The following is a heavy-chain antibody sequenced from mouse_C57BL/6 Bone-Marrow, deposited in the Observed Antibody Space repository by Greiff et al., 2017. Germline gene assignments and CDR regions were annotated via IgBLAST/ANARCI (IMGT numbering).Heavy chain of an antibody. D-gene: IGHD2-3*01. J-gene: IGHJ1*03. Sequence: QVQLQQSGAELVRPGASVTLSCKASGYTFTDYYINWVKQRPGQGLEWIARIYPGSGNTYYNEKFKGKATLPADKSSSTAYMQLSSLTSEDSAVYFCARMGGWLLRWYFDVWGTGTTVTVSS. CDR2: IYPGSGNT. V-gene: IGHV1-76*01. CDR1: GYTFTDYY. CDR3: ARMGGWLLRWYFDV.